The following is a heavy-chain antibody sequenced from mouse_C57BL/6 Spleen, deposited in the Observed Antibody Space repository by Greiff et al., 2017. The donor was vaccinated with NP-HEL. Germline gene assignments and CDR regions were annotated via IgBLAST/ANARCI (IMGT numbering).Heavy chain of an antibody. CDR3: AREEGNYYFDD. D-gene: IGHD2-1*01. Sequence: QVQLQQSGAELARPGASVKMSCKASGYTFTSYTMHWVKQRPGQGLEWIGYINPSSGYTKYNQKFKDKATLTADKSSSTAYMQLSSLASEDSAVYYGAREEGNYYFDDWGKGTTLTVSS. CDR2: INPSSGYT. J-gene: IGHJ2*01. CDR1: GYTFTSYT. V-gene: IGHV1-4*01.